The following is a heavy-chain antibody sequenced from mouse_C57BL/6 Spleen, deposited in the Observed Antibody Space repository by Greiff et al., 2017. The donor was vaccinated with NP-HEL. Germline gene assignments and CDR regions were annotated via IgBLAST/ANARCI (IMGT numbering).Heavy chain of an antibody. CDR1: GYTFTDYN. CDR2: INPNNGGT. D-gene: IGHD2-2*01. J-gene: IGHJ1*03. Sequence: VQLQQSGPELVKPGASVKMSCKASGYTFTDYNMHWVKQSHGKSLEWIGYINPNNGGTSYNQKFKGKATLTVNKSSSTAYMELRSLTSEDSAVYYCALVYGYDDGYFDVWGTGTTVTVSS. CDR3: ALVYGYDDGYFDV. V-gene: IGHV1-22*01.